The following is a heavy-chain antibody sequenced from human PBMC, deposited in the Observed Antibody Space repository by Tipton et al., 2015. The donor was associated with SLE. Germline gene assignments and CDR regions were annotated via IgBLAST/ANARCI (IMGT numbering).Heavy chain of an antibody. CDR1: GVTFRSHW. CDR2: INEDGSGT. Sequence: SGVTFRSHWMHWVRQAPGKGLVWVARINEDGSGTSYADFVKGRFTISRDNAKNSLYLQMNSLRAEDTAFYYCAKDMEGAYAGYFDLWGRGTLVTVSS. D-gene: IGHD1-1*01. CDR3: AKDMEGAYAGYFDL. V-gene: IGHV3-74*01. J-gene: IGHJ2*01.